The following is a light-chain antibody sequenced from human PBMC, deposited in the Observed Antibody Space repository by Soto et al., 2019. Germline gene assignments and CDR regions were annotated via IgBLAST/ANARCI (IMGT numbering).Light chain of an antibody. Sequence: DIQLTQSPSSLSASVGDRVTITCRASHSISTYLNWYQQKPGKAPSLLIYTTSSLQSGVPPRFSGSGSGTDFTLTIGGLQPADFAIYYCQQSYSSPYTFGLGTKVQIK. CDR2: TTS. CDR1: HSISTY. V-gene: IGKV1-39*01. J-gene: IGKJ2*01. CDR3: QQSYSSPYT.